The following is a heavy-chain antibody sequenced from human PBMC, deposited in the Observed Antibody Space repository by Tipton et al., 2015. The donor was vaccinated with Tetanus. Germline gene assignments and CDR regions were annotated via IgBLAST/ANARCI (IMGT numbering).Heavy chain of an antibody. V-gene: IGHV5-51*01. Sequence: QLVQSGGEVKKPGESLKISCKGSGYIFTNYWIGWVRQKPGKGLEWMGIIYPGDSDTRYSPSFHGQVTISVDKSISTAYLQWSSLKASDTSMFYCARAHCSDGVCNFDYWGQGALVTVAS. D-gene: IGHD2-8*01. CDR3: ARAHCSDGVCNFDY. CDR1: GYIFTNYW. J-gene: IGHJ4*02. CDR2: IYPGDSDT.